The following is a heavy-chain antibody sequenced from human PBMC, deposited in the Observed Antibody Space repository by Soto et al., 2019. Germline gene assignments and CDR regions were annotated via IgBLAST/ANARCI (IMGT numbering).Heavy chain of an antibody. CDR2: ISSSSSTI. V-gene: IGHV3-48*02. D-gene: IGHD3-22*01. J-gene: IGHJ6*02. CDR3: AREEYYYDSSGYYRLYYYYGMDV. CDR1: GFTFSSYS. Sequence: GGSLRLSXAASGFTFSSYSMNWVRQAPGKGLEWVSYISSSSSTIYYADSVKGRFTISRDNAKNSLYLQMNSLRDEDTAVYYCAREEYYYDSSGYYRLYYYYGMDVWGQGTTVTVSS.